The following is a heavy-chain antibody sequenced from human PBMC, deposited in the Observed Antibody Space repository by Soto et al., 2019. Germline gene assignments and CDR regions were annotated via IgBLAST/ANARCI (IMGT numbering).Heavy chain of an antibody. Sequence: RASVKVSCKASGCTFNNYDIHWVRQAPGHGLEWMGWMNPNSGNTGYAQSFRGRVTMTQNTTIGTAYMELSSLRSDDTATYYCTRAYGAETFDFWGQGTRVTVSS. D-gene: IGHD3-10*01. CDR1: GCTFNNYD. CDR3: TRAYGAETFDF. CDR2: MNPNSGNT. V-gene: IGHV1-8*02. J-gene: IGHJ1*01.